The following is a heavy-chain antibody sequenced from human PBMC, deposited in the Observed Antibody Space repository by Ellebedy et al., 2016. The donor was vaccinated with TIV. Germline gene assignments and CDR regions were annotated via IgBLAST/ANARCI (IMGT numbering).Heavy chain of an antibody. D-gene: IGHD3/OR15-3a*01. V-gene: IGHV1-18*01. Sequence: ASVKVSCXASGYTFTSYGISWVRQAPGQGLEWMGWISAYNGNTNYAQKLQGRVTMTTDTSTSTAYMELRSLRSDDTAVYYCARAEDDVFFSLNAEYYYGMDVWGQGTTVTVSS. CDR3: ARAEDDVFFSLNAEYYYGMDV. J-gene: IGHJ6*02. CDR2: ISAYNGNT. CDR1: GYTFTSYG.